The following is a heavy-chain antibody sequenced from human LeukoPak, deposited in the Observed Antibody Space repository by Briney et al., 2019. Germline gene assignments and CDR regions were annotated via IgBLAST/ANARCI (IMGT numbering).Heavy chain of an antibody. V-gene: IGHV1-2*02. J-gene: IGHJ5*02. CDR3: ARDPWYYYGSGSYYP. Sequence: ASVKVSCKASGYTFTGYYMHWVRQAPGQGLEGMGWINPNSGGTNYAQKFQGRVTMTRNTSISTAYMELSSLRSEDTAVYYCARDPWYYYGSGSYYPWGQGTLVTVSS. CDR1: GYTFTGYY. CDR2: INPNSGGT. D-gene: IGHD3-10*01.